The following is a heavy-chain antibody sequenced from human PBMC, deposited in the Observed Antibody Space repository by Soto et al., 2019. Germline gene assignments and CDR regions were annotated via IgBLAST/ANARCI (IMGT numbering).Heavy chain of an antibody. CDR1: GYPFSGRY. CDR3: ARGYCSSNGCSDYFDY. CDR2: INPTSGGT. V-gene: IGHV1-2*02. J-gene: IGHJ4*02. Sequence: QVQLVQSGAEVKKPGASVKVSCKASGYPFSGRYLHWVRQAPGQGLEWMALINPTSGGTNYAQKFQGRVTMTWDTSISTAYMEMSSLKSDDTAIYYCARGYCSSNGCSDYFDYWGQGTLVTVSS. D-gene: IGHD2-2*01.